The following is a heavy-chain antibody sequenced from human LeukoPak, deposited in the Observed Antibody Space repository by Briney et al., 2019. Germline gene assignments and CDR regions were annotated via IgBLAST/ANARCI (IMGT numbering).Heavy chain of an antibody. CDR1: GYTFSSYY. V-gene: IGHV1-46*01. J-gene: IGHJ4*02. CDR3: ARAREPYYYDSSIDY. Sequence: ASVKVSCKASGYTFSSYYVHWVRQAPGQGLEWMGMIIPSDGFTSYAQKFQGRVTMTRDMSTSTVYMELSSLRSDDTAVYYCARAREPYYYDSSIDYWGQGTLVTVSS. D-gene: IGHD3-22*01. CDR2: IIPSDGFT.